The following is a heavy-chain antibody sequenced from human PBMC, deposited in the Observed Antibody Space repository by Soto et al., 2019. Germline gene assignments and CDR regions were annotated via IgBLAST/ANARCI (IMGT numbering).Heavy chain of an antibody. CDR1: GYSISSSNW. D-gene: IGHD4-17*01. CDR3: ARKNGVLDAFDI. CDR2: IYYSGST. Sequence: QVQLQESGPGLVTPSDTLSHTCAVSGYSISSSNWWGWIRQPPGKGLEWIGYIYYSGSTYYNPSLKRRVTMSVDTSKIQFSLQLSSVTAVDTAVYYCARKNGVLDAFDIWGQGTMVTVSS. V-gene: IGHV4-28*01. J-gene: IGHJ3*02.